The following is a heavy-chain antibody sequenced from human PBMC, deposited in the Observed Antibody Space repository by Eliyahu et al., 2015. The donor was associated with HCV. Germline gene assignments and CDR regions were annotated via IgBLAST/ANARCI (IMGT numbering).Heavy chain of an antibody. CDR3: AKAFPGAI. CDR2: IRYDGSNK. J-gene: IGHJ4*02. V-gene: IGHV3-30*02. CDR1: GYSFSNHG. Sequence: QVQLVESGGGVVQPGGSLRLSCAASGYSFSNHGMSWVRQAPGKGLEWVTFIRYDGSNKYYVDSVKGRFSISRDNPKNTVYLQMNSLRPEDTAVYYCAKAFPGAIWGQGTLVTVSS. D-gene: IGHD2-8*02.